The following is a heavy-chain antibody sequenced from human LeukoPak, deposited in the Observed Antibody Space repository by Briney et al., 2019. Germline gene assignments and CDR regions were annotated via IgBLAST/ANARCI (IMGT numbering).Heavy chain of an antibody. D-gene: IGHD2-15*01. CDR2: ITSSSSYI. J-gene: IGHJ4*02. V-gene: IGHV3-21*04. CDR1: GFTFNTYN. CDR3: ASEIVPRWSSPNFDY. Sequence: GGSLRLSCAASGFTFNTYNMNWVRQAPGQGLEWVSSITSSSSYIYYADSVKGRFTISRDNSKNTLYLQMNSLRAEDTAVYYCASEIVPRWSSPNFDYWGQGTLVTVSS.